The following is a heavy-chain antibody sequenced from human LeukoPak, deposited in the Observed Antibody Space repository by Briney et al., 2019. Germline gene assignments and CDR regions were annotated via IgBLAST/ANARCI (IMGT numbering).Heavy chain of an antibody. CDR3: ARFTRRYSGDY. CDR2: ISGSSGII. V-gene: IGHV3-48*04. Sequence: SGGSLRLSCAASGFTFNTYTMNWVRQAPGKGLEWVSYISGSSGIIDYADSVKGRFTIVRDNAYNSLYLQMNSLRVEDTAIYFCARFTRRYSGDYWGQGTLVSVSS. J-gene: IGHJ4*02. CDR1: GFTFNTYT. D-gene: IGHD1-26*01.